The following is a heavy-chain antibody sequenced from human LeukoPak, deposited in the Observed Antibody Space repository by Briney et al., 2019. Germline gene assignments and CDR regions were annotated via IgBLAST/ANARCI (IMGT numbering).Heavy chain of an antibody. CDR3: AILGARGQPLHY. J-gene: IGHJ4*02. Sequence: GESLKISCKGSGYSFTSDWIGWVRQMPGKVLEWMGIIFPGDSDTRYSPSFQGQVTISADKSISTASLQWSRLKASDSAIYYCAILGARGQPLHYWGQGTLVTVSS. D-gene: IGHD6-6*01. CDR1: GYSFTSDW. CDR2: IFPGDSDT. V-gene: IGHV5-51*01.